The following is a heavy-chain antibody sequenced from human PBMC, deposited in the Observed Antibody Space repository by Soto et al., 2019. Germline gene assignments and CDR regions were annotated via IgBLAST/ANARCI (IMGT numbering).Heavy chain of an antibody. CDR2: INPNSGGT. CDR3: ATTTVAAYPYYFDY. V-gene: IGHV1-2*04. CDR1: GYTFTGYY. J-gene: IGHJ4*02. D-gene: IGHD6-19*01. Sequence: KVSCKASGYTFTGYYMHWVRQAPGQGLELMGWINPNSGGTNYAQKFQGWVTMTRDTSISTAYMELSRLRSDDTAVYYCATTTVAAYPYYFDYWGQGTLVTVSS.